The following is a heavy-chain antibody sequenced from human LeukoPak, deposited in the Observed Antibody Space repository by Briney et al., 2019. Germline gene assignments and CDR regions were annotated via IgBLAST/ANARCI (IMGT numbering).Heavy chain of an antibody. V-gene: IGHV3-23*01. CDR3: AKRLAMTGTYHLDY. D-gene: IGHD6-19*01. Sequence: GGSLRLSCAASGFTFSSYAMSWVRQAPGKGLEWVSAISGSGGSTYYADSVKGRFTISRDNSKNTLYLQMNSLRAEDTAVYYCAKRLAMTGTYHLDYWGQGTLVTVSS. J-gene: IGHJ4*02. CDR2: ISGSGGST. CDR1: GFTFSSYA.